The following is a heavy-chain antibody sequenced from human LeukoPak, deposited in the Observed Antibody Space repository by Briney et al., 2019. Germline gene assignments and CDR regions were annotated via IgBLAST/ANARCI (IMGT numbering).Heavy chain of an antibody. CDR2: INPNSGGT. D-gene: IGHD5-12*01. CDR3: ARDRFDIVATIYHDAFDI. J-gene: IGHJ3*02. CDR1: GYTFTGYY. V-gene: IGHV1-2*02. Sequence: GASVKVSCKASGYTFTGYYMHWVRQAPGQGLEWMGWINPNSGGTNYAQKFQGRVTMTRDTSISTAYMELNRLRSDDTAVYYCARDRFDIVATIYHDAFDIWGQGTMVTVSS.